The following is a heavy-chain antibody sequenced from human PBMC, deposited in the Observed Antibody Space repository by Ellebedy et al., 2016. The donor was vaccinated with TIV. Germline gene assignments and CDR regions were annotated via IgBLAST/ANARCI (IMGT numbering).Heavy chain of an antibody. V-gene: IGHV4-34*01. CDR1: GGSFSGYY. D-gene: IGHD2-2*01. J-gene: IGHJ5*02. CDR3: ARGLSIVVVPAARRHNWFNP. CDR2: INHSGST. Sequence: SETLSLXCAVYGGSFSGYYWSWIRQPPGKGLEWIGEINHSGSTNYNPSLKSRVTISVDTSKDQFSLKLSSVTAADTAVYYCARGLSIVVVPAARRHNWFNPWGQGTLVTVSS.